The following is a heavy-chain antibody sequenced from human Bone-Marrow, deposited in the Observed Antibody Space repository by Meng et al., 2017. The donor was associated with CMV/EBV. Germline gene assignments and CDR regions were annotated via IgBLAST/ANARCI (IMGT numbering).Heavy chain of an antibody. CDR2: IYYSGST. Sequence: SETLSLTCTVSGGSISSYYWSWIRQPPGKGLEWIGYIYYSGSTNYNPSLKSRVTISVDTSKNQFSLKLSSVTAADTAVYYCARNGGDDAFDIWGQGTRVTVSS. CDR1: GGSISSYY. V-gene: IGHV4-59*01. CDR3: ARNGGDDAFDI. J-gene: IGHJ3*02. D-gene: IGHD2-21*01.